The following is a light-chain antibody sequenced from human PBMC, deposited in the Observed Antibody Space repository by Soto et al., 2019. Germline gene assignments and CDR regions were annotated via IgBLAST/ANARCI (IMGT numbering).Light chain of an antibody. J-gene: IGKJ4*01. Sequence: IVLTQSPGTLSLSPGEVATLSCGASQTITYNFLAWYQKKPGLAPRLLVYDASNRATGIPDWFSGSGSGTDFTLTISTLEPEEFAVYYCQHFGESSSTFGGGTRVEI. CDR3: QHFGESSST. CDR2: DAS. CDR1: QTITYNF. V-gene: IGKV3D-20*01.